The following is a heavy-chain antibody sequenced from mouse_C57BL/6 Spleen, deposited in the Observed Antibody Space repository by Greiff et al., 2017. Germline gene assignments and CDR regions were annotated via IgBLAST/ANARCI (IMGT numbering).Heavy chain of an antibody. D-gene: IGHD3-3*01. CDR3: TGGRYYFDY. V-gene: IGHV6-3*01. CDR2: IRLKSDNYAT. J-gene: IGHJ2*01. Sequence: DVQLQESGGGLVQPGGSMKLSCVASGFTFSNYWMNWVRQSPEKGFEWVAQIRLKSDNYATHYAESVKGRFTISRDDSKSSVYLQMNNLRAEDTGIYYCTGGRYYFDYWGQGTTLTVSS. CDR1: GFTFSNYW.